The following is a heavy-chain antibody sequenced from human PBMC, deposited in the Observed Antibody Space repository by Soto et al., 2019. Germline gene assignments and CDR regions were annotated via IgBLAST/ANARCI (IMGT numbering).Heavy chain of an antibody. CDR1: GYTFTSYD. J-gene: IGHJ4*02. CDR2: MNPNTGNT. V-gene: IGHV1-8*01. D-gene: IGHD2-15*01. CDR3: ARGRICTPLEY. Sequence: QVQLVQSGAEVKKPGASVKVSCEASGYTFTSYDINWVRQATGQGLEWLGLMNPNTGNTAYAQKFQGRVTMTRNTSISTVYMDLSSVRSEDTAVYYWARGRICTPLEYWGQGTRVTVSS.